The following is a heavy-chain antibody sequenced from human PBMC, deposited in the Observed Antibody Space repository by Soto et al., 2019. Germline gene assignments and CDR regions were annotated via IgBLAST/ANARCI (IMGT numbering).Heavy chain of an antibody. D-gene: IGHD3-10*01. CDR1: GDSISNDEYS. Sequence: PSETLSLTCGVSGDSISNDEYSWSWIRQPPGRGLEWLGYIYHTGSTYYIPSLESRLTMSLDRSKNHFSLRLTSVTAADTAVYYCARTLVPDNWFDPWGQGVLVTVSS. CDR3: ARTLVPDNWFDP. J-gene: IGHJ5*02. CDR2: IYHTGST. V-gene: IGHV4-30-2*01.